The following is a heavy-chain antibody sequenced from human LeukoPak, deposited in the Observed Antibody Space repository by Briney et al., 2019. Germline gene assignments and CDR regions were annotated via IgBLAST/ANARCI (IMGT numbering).Heavy chain of an antibody. CDR3: ARDLGQYYDTSDNWFDP. J-gene: IGHJ5*02. Sequence: TGGSLRLSCAASGFTFSTYSMNWVRQPPGKGLEWGSPINSDGINTSYADSVKGRFTISRDNAKNTLNLKMNSLRAEDTAVYYCARDLGQYYDTSDNWFDPWGQGTLVTVSS. V-gene: IGHV3-74*01. D-gene: IGHD3-22*01. CDR1: GFTFSTYS. CDR2: INSDGINT.